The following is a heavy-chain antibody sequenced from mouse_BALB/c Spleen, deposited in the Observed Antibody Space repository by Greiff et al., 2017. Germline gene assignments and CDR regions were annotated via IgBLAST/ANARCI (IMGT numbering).Heavy chain of an antibody. V-gene: IGHV1-87*01. CDR2: IYPGDGDT. CDR1: GYTFTSYW. Sequence: VQLQQSGAELARPGASVKLSCKASGYTFTSYWMQWVKQRPGQGLEWIGAIYPGDGDTRYTQKFKGKATLTADKSSSTAYMQLSSLASEDSAVYYCARQSYGKGGFAYWGQGTLVTVSA. D-gene: IGHD2-1*01. CDR3: ARQSYGKGGFAY. J-gene: IGHJ3*01.